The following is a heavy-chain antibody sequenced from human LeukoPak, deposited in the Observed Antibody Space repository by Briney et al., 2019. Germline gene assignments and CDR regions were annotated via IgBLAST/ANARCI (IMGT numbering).Heavy chain of an antibody. Sequence: SETLSLTCTVSGGSVSSGSYYRSWIRQPPGKGLEWIGYIYYSGSTNYNPSLKSRVTISVDTSKNQFSLKLSSVTAADTAVYYCARVWEQLGFDYWGQGTLVTVSS. D-gene: IGHD6-6*01. J-gene: IGHJ4*02. V-gene: IGHV4-61*01. CDR3: ARVWEQLGFDY. CDR2: IYYSGST. CDR1: GGSVSSGSYY.